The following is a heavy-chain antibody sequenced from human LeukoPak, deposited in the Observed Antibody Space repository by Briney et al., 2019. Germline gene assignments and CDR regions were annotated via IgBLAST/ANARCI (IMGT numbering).Heavy chain of an antibody. V-gene: IGHV3-23*01. CDR2: ISSSGNT. Sequence: GGPLRLSCEASGFTFGRSAMTWVRQTPGKGLEWFSSISSSGNTYYADSVKGRFTISRDNSKNPVNLQMNSLRAEDTAIYYCVKGRMSEDGLDFWGQGSLVTVSS. CDR3: VKGRMSEDGLDF. CDR1: GFTFGRSA. D-gene: IGHD5-24*01. J-gene: IGHJ4*02.